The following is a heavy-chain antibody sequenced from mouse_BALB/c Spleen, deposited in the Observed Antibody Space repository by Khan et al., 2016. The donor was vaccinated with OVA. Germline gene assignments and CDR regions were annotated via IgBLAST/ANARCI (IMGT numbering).Heavy chain of an antibody. J-gene: IGHJ4*01. CDR3: ARENYYGYAVDY. CDR1: GYSITSNYA. Sequence: VQLKQSGPGLVKPSQSLSLTCTVTGYSITSNYAWNWIRQFPGNKLEWMGYISYSGRTSYNPSLKSRIPITRETSKNQFFLQLNAVTTEDTATYYCARENYYGYAVDYWGQGTSVTVSS. D-gene: IGHD1-1*01. CDR2: ISYSGRT. V-gene: IGHV3-2*02.